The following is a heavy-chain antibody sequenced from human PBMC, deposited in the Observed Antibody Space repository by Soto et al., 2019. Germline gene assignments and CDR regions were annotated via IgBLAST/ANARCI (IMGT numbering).Heavy chain of an antibody. Sequence: GWSLRLSCAASGFTFDDYAMHWVRQAPGKGLEWVSGISWNSGSIGYADSVKGRFTISRDNAKNSLYLQMNSLRAEDTALYYCAKDTPSSSYAFDIWGQGTMVTVSS. D-gene: IGHD6-13*01. CDR3: AKDTPSSSYAFDI. V-gene: IGHV3-9*01. CDR2: ISWNSGSI. CDR1: GFTFDDYA. J-gene: IGHJ3*02.